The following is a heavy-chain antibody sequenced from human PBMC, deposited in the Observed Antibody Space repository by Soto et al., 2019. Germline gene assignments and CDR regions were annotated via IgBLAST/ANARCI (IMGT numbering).Heavy chain of an antibody. CDR3: AREPASIDS. V-gene: IGHV3-7*01. J-gene: IGHJ4*02. CDR2: IKQDGSEK. CDR1: GFIFKPYC. Sequence: PGGCLRLSGAASGFIFKPYCMSWVRQAPGKGLEWVANIKQDGSEKYYVDSVKGRFTISRDNAKNSLYLQMDSLRAEDTAVYYCAREPASIDSRGQGT.